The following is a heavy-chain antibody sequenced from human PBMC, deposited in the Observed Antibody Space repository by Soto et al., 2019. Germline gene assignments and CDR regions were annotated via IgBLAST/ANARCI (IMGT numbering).Heavy chain of an antibody. CDR2: ISAYNGNT. V-gene: IGHV1-18*01. J-gene: IGHJ3*02. CDR1: GYTFTSYG. Sequence: QVQLVQSGAEVKKPGASVKVSCKASGYTFTSYGISWVRQAPGQGLEWMGWISAYNGNTNYAQKLQGRVTMTTDTSTSTANMELRSLRSDDTAVYYCARDRNWEFRGIDAFDIWGQGTMVTVSS. D-gene: IGHD3-10*01. CDR3: ARDRNWEFRGIDAFDI.